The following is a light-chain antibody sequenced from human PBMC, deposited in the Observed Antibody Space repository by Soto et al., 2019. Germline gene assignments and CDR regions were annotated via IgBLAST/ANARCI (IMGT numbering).Light chain of an antibody. CDR3: QQYHTFPLT. CDR1: QNINNW. Sequence: DIQMTQSPSTLSASVGDRVTITCRASQNINNWMAWYHQKPGEAPKLLIYDAFSLQTGVPFTFSGSGSGTEFSLTISSLQPDDFGTYYCQQYHTFPLTFAGGTKVEIK. CDR2: DAF. J-gene: IGKJ4*01. V-gene: IGKV1-5*01.